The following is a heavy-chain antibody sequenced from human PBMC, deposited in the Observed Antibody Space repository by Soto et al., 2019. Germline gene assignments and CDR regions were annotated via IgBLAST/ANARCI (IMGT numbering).Heavy chain of an antibody. J-gene: IGHJ3*02. Sequence: GASVKVSCKASGYTFTSYAMHWVRQAPGQRLEWMGWINAGIGDTEYSEKFQGRVTITRDTSASTAYMELSSLRSEDTAVYYCARDGEGIAVPGNSFDIWGQGTMVTVSS. V-gene: IGHV1-3*01. CDR3: ARDGEGIAVPGNSFDI. CDR2: INAGIGDT. D-gene: IGHD6-19*01. CDR1: GYTFTSYA.